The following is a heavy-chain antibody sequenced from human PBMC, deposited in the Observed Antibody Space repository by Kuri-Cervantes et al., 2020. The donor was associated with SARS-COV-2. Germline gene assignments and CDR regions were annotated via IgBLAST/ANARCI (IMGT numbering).Heavy chain of an antibody. D-gene: IGHD1-26*01. J-gene: IGHJ4*02. CDR1: GGSISSYY. Sequence: SETLSLTCTVSGGSISSYYWGWIRQPPGKGLEWIGNIYYSGSTYYNPSLKSRVTISVDTSKNQFSLKLSSVTAADTAVYYCARQSEGSGSYYWGQGTLVTVSS. V-gene: IGHV4-39*01. CDR2: IYYSGST. CDR3: ARQSEGSGSYY.